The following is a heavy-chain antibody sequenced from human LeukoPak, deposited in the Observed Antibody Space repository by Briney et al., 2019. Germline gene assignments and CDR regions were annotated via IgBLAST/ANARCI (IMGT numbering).Heavy chain of an antibody. J-gene: IGHJ1*01. CDR3: ARGLEYFQH. D-gene: IGHD5-12*01. Sequence: SQTLSLTCTVSGGSIGSGSYYWSWIRQPAGKGLEWIGRIYTSGSTNYNPSLKSRVTISVDTSKNQFSLKLSSVTAADTAVYYCARGLEYFQHWGQGTLVTVSS. CDR1: GGSIGSGSYY. V-gene: IGHV4-61*02. CDR2: IYTSGST.